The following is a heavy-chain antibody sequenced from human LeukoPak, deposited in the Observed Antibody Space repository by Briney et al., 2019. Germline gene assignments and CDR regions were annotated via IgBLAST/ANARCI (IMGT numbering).Heavy chain of an antibody. Sequence: PMASVKVSCKASGYTFTGYYMHWVRQAPGQGLEWMGWINPNSGGTNYAQKFQGRVTMTRDTSISTAYMELSGLRSDDTAVYYCALEQGYCSGGSCYRWFDPWGQGTLVTVSS. CDR1: GYTFTGYY. V-gene: IGHV1-2*02. CDR2: INPNSGGT. J-gene: IGHJ5*02. D-gene: IGHD2-15*01. CDR3: ALEQGYCSGGSCYRWFDP.